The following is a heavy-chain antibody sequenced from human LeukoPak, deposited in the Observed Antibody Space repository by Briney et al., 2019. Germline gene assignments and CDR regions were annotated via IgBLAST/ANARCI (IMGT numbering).Heavy chain of an antibody. CDR3: AKVFLAAAGHGNFDY. CDR1: GFTVSSYA. D-gene: IGHD6-13*01. J-gene: IGHJ4*02. V-gene: IGHV3-23*01. Sequence: HPGGSLRLSCAASGFTVSSYAMNWVRQAPGKGLEWVATISTSGGSTYYADFVKGRFTISRDNSKNTLYLQMNSLRAEDTAVYYCAKVFLAAAGHGNFDYWGQGTLVTVSS. CDR2: ISTSGGST.